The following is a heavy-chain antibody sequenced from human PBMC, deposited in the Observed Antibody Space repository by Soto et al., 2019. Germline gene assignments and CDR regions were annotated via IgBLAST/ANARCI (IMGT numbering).Heavy chain of an antibody. CDR3: VSCSSTSCPDDYYGMDV. J-gene: IGHJ6*02. V-gene: IGHV4-31*02. CDR2: IYYSGST. CDR1: GGSISSGGYY. D-gene: IGHD2-2*01. Sequence: SETLSLTCTVSGGSISSGGYYWSWIRQHPGKGLEWIGYIYYSGSTYYNPSLKSRVTISVDTSKNQFSLKLSSVTAADTAVYYCVSCSSTSCPDDYYGMDVWGQGTTVTVSS.